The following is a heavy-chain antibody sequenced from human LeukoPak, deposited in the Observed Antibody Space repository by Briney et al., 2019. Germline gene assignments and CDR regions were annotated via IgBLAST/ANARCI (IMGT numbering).Heavy chain of an antibody. CDR1: GGSISSHY. Sequence: PSETLSLTCTVSGGSISSHYWSWIRQPPGKGLEWIGYIYYSGSTNYNPSLKSRVTISVDTSKNQFSLKLSSVTAADTAVYYCARGTYDILTGYYGPFDYWGQGTLVTVSS. J-gene: IGHJ4*02. D-gene: IGHD3-9*01. V-gene: IGHV4-59*11. CDR3: ARGTYDILTGYYGPFDY. CDR2: IYYSGST.